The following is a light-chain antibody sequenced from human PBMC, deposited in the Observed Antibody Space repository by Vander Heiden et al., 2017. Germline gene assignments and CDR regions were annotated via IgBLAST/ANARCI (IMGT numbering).Light chain of an antibody. CDR2: NTN. J-gene: IGLJ2*01. Sequence: QTVVTQESSFSVSPGGTVTLTCGLSSGSVSTSYYPSWYQQTPGQAPRTLVYNTNTRSSGVPDRCSGSILGNKAALTITGAQADDESEYYCVLYMNSGIVFGGGTKLTVL. V-gene: IGLV8-61*01. CDR1: SGSVSTSYY. CDR3: VLYMNSGIV.